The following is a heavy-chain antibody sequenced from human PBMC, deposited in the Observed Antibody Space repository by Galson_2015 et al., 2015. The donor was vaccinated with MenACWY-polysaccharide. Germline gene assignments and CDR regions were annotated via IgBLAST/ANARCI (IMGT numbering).Heavy chain of an antibody. V-gene: IGHV3-74*01. CDR3: ARVLKGLVGATPDY. D-gene: IGHD1-26*01. J-gene: IGHJ4*02. Sequence: SLRLSCAASGFTFSTYWMHWVRHAPGKGLVWVSRTNADGSATDYADSVRGRFTISRDNAKNTLYLEMNSLRAEDTAVYYCARVLKGLVGATPDYWGQGTLVTVSS. CDR1: GFTFSTYW. CDR2: TNADGSAT.